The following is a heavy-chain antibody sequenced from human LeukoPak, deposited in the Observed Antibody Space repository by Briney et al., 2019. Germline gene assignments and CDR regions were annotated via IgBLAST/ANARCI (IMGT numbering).Heavy chain of an antibody. J-gene: IGHJ5*02. D-gene: IGHD3-10*01. CDR1: GGSISSSSYY. CDR3: ARNKYSYGSRWFDP. Sequence: ETLSLTCTVSGGSISSSSYYWGWIRQPPGKGLEWIGSIYYSGSTYYNPSLKSRVTISVDTSKNQFSLKLSSATAADTAVYYCARNKYSYGSRWFDPWGQGTLVTVSS. CDR2: IYYSGST. V-gene: IGHV4-39*07.